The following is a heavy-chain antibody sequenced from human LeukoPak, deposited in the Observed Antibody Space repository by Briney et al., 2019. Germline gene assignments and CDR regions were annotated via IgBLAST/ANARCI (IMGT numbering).Heavy chain of an antibody. J-gene: IGHJ4*02. CDR3: AKEDWNTVIIAS. Sequence: GGSLRLSCAASGFTFSSYSMNWVRQAPGKGLEWVSSISSSSSYIYYADSVKGRFTISRDNAKNSLYLQMNSLRAEDKAVYYCAKEDWNTVIIASWGKGPLATVS. CDR1: GFTFSSYS. CDR2: ISSSSSYI. V-gene: IGHV3-21*01. D-gene: IGHD5-18*01.